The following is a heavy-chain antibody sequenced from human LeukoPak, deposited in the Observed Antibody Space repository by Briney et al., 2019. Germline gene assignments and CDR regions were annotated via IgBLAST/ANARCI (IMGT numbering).Heavy chain of an antibody. CDR2: IKQDGSEK. Sequence: PWGSLRLSCAASGFTFSSYRMSWVRQAPGKGLEWVANIKQDGSEKYYVDSVKGRFTISRDNAKNSLYLQMNSLRAEDTAVYYCARARTVVTPRYFDYRGQGTLVTVSS. CDR1: GFTFSSYR. J-gene: IGHJ4*02. V-gene: IGHV3-7*01. CDR3: ARARTVVTPRYFDY. D-gene: IGHD4-23*01.